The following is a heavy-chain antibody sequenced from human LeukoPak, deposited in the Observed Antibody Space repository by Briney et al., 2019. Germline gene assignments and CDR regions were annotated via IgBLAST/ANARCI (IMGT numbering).Heavy chain of an antibody. CDR3: ARVLAGYDY. CDR2: INSDGSST. V-gene: IGHV3-64*02. D-gene: IGHD2-15*01. J-gene: IGHJ4*02. Sequence: GGSLRLPCAASGFTFSMYSMHWVRQAPGKGLECVSAINSDGSSTYYADSVRGRFTTSRDNSKNTLYLQMGSLITEDMAVYYCARVLAGYDYWGQGTLVTVSS. CDR1: GFTFSMYS.